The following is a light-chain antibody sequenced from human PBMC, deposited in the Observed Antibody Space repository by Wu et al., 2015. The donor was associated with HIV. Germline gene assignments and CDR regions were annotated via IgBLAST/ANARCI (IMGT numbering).Light chain of an antibody. CDR2: GAS. CDR3: QQYNNWPPLT. V-gene: IGKV3-15*01. CDR1: QGVSSN. J-gene: IGKJ4*01. Sequence: DIVMTQSPATLSVSPGERATLSCRASQGVSSNLAWYQQKPGQAPRLLIYGASTRATGIPARFGGSGSGTEFTLTISSMQSEDFAVYYCQQYNNWPPLTFGGGTKVEIK.